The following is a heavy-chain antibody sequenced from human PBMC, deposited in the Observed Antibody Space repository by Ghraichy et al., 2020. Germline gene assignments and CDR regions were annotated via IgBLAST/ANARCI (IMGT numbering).Heavy chain of an antibody. CDR1: GGPISGFY. CDR3: ARQGYYYGMDV. V-gene: IGHV4-59*08. J-gene: IGHJ6*02. Sequence: SETLSLTCTVSGGPISGFYWTWIRQSPGRGLEWIGYVYYSGNTNYNPSLKSRLTMSVDMSKNQFSLKLSSVSAADTAVYYCARQGYYYGMDVWGQGTTVTVSS. CDR2: VYYSGNT.